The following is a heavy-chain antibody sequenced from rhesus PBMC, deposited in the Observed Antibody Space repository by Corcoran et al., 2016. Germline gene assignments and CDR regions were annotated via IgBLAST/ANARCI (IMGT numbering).Heavy chain of an antibody. D-gene: IGHD4-23*01. Sequence: QLQLQESGPGLVKPSETLSLTCAVSGGSISSGYGWRWIRQPPGQGLEWIGNIFNNSGNPYVKPSRKSRATISKDTAKNQCSLKLSSVTAADTAVYYCANSRGGVYYCDYGGQGVLVTVSS. CDR2: IFNNSGNP. CDR3: ANSRGGVYYCDY. CDR1: GGSISSGYG. V-gene: IGHV4S7*01. J-gene: IGHJ4*01.